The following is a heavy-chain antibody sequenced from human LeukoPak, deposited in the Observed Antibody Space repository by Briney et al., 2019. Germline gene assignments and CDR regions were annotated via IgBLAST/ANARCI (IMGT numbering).Heavy chain of an antibody. Sequence: PSETLSLTCAVYGGSFSGYYWSWIRQPPGKGLEWIGEINHSGSTNYNPSLKSRVTISVDTSKNQFSLKLSSVTAADTAVYYCARSLDYGGNSGGFDYWGQGTLVTVSS. J-gene: IGHJ4*02. CDR1: GGSFSGYY. V-gene: IGHV4-34*01. CDR3: ARSLDYGGNSGGFDY. CDR2: INHSGST. D-gene: IGHD4-23*01.